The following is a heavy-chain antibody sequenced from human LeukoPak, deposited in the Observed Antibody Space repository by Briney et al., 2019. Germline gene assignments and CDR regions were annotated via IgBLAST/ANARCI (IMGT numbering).Heavy chain of an antibody. CDR3: ASKSSDHGELRFDY. D-gene: IGHD4-17*01. Sequence: PSETLSLTCTVSGGSVSSGSYYWSWIRQPPGKGLEWIGYVYFSGSTNYNPSLKSRVTISVDTSKNQFSLRLSSVTAADTAVYYCASKSSDHGELRFDYRGQGTLVTVSS. CDR1: GGSVSSGSYY. J-gene: IGHJ4*02. CDR2: VYFSGST. V-gene: IGHV4-61*01.